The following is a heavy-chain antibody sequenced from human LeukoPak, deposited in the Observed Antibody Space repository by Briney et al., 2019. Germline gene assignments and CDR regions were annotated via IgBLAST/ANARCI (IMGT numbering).Heavy chain of an antibody. V-gene: IGHV3-23*01. CDR1: GFTFSNYA. CDR2: ISGSGGST. J-gene: IGHJ4*02. CDR3: AKDGPRLYYYDSSGYPTFDY. Sequence: PGGSLRLSCAASGFTFSNYAMSWVRQAPGKGLEWVSAISGSGGSTYYADSVKGRFTISRDNSKNTLYLQMNSLRAEDTAVYYCAKDGPRLYYYDSSGYPTFDYWGQGTLVTVSS. D-gene: IGHD3-22*01.